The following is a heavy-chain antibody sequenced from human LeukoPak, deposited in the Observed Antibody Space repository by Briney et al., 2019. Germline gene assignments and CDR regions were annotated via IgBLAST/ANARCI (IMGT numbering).Heavy chain of an antibody. J-gene: IGHJ4*02. D-gene: IGHD6-19*01. CDR3: AGLEGRYSTDWFYFFDY. V-gene: IGHV4-4*02. CDR2: MYLDGRT. CDR1: GGSISSLNL. Sequence: SETLSLTCAVSGGSISSLNLWSWLRPPPGKGLEWVGEMYLDGRTNFHPSVRGRVTIFIDKPKNQLSLQLTSVTAADTAVYYCAGLEGRYSTDWFYFFDYWGQGALVTVSS.